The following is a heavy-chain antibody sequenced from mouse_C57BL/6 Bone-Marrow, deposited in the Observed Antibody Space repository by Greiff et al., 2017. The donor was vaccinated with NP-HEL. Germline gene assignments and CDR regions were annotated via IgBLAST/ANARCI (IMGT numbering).Heavy chain of an antibody. Sequence: EVKLVESGGDLVKPGGSLKLSCAASGFTFSSYGMSWVRQTPDKRLEWVANISSGGGYIYYPDSVKGRFTISRDNAKNTLYLQMSSLKSEDTAMYYCASTGTWMFAYWGQGTLVTVSA. D-gene: IGHD4-1*01. CDR2: ISSGGGYI. J-gene: IGHJ3*01. V-gene: IGHV5-6*01. CDR1: GFTFSSYG. CDR3: ASTGTWMFAY.